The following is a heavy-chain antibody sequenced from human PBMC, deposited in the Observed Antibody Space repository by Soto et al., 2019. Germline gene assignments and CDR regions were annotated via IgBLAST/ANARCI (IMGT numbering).Heavy chain of an antibody. Sequence: GGSLRLSCSASGFTFSIYAMHWVRQAPGKGLEYVSSISTNGGSTDYADSVKGRFTISRDSSKNTVYLQMSSLRVEDTAVYYCVKGEYYYDSSGYYPFDYWGQGTLVTVPQ. CDR1: GFTFSIYA. D-gene: IGHD3-22*01. V-gene: IGHV3-64D*06. CDR3: VKGEYYYDSSGYYPFDY. J-gene: IGHJ4*02. CDR2: ISTNGGST.